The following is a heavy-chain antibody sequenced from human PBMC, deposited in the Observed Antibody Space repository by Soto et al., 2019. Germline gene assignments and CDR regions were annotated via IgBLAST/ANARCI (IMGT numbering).Heavy chain of an antibody. CDR2: ISDGGERT. V-gene: IGHV3-23*01. CDR1: GFTFTDYV. Sequence: PGGSLRLSCVASGFTFTDYVMSWVRQVPGKGLEWVSSISDGGERTDYRDSVRGRFTISRDNARFTLHLQMNSLRVDDTATYFSARDRTADIGWDIWGQGT. CDR3: ARDRTADIGWDI. D-gene: IGHD2-15*01. J-gene: IGHJ6*02.